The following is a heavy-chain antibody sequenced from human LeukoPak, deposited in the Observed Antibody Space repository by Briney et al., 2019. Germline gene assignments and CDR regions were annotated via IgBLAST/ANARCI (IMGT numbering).Heavy chain of an antibody. CDR3: AKAVWYGDLWNAFDF. D-gene: IGHD3-10*01. J-gene: IGHJ3*01. Sequence: PGRSLRLSCAASGFTFDDYAMHWVRQAPGKGLEWVSSINWNSGTIVYADSVKGRFTISRDNAKNSLFLQMNSLKAEDTALYYCAKAVWYGDLWNAFDFWGQGTMVTVSS. V-gene: IGHV3-9*01. CDR1: GFTFDDYA. CDR2: INWNSGTI.